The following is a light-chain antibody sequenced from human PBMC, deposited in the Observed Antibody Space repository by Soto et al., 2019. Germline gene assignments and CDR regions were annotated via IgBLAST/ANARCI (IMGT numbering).Light chain of an antibody. Sequence: EIVLTQSPGTLSLSPGERATLSCRASQSVSSTYLAWYQQKPGQAPRLLIYDASTRATGIPARFSGSGSGTDFTLTITSLEPEDFAVYYCQQYGSSPPITFGQGTRLEIK. CDR3: QQYGSSPPIT. J-gene: IGKJ5*01. CDR2: DAS. V-gene: IGKV3-20*01. CDR1: QSVSSTY.